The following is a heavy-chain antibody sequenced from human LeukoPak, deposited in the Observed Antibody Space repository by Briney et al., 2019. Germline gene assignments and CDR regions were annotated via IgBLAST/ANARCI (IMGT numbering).Heavy chain of an antibody. Sequence: PWETLSLTCTASSGSISSTSYYWGWIRQPPGRGLEWIGGIIYSGNTYYNPSLKSRVTISVDTSKNQFSLKLSSVTAADTAVYYCARGLYYGSGSYYYFDYWGQGTLVTVSS. CDR3: ARGLYYGSGSYYYFDY. CDR1: SGSISSTSYY. V-gene: IGHV4-39*07. J-gene: IGHJ4*02. CDR2: IIYSGNT. D-gene: IGHD3-10*01.